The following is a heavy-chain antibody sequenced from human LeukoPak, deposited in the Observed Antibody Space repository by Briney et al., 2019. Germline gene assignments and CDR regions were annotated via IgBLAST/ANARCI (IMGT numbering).Heavy chain of an antibody. J-gene: IGHJ6*02. CDR2: ISAYNGNT. V-gene: IGHV1-18*01. Sequence: GASVKVSRKASGYTFTSYGISWVRQAPGQGLEWMGWISAYNGNTNYAQKLQGRVTMTTDTSTSTAYMELRSLRSDDTAVYYCARDLGYSSSWYPGDYYYGMDVWGQGTTVTVSS. D-gene: IGHD6-13*01. CDR1: GYTFTSYG. CDR3: ARDLGYSSSWYPGDYYYGMDV.